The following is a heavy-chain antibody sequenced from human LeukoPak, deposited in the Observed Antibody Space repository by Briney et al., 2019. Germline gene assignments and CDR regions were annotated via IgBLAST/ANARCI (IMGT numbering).Heavy chain of an antibody. J-gene: IGHJ3*02. D-gene: IGHD3-22*01. Sequence: GGSLRLSCAASGFTVSSNYMSWVRQAPGKGLEWVPVIYSGGSTYYADSVKGRFTISRDNSKNTLYLQMNSLRAEDTAVYYCASSPEYYYDSSGYYSGAFDIWGQGTMVTVSS. CDR2: IYSGGST. CDR1: GFTVSSNY. V-gene: IGHV3-53*01. CDR3: ASSPEYYYDSSGYYSGAFDI.